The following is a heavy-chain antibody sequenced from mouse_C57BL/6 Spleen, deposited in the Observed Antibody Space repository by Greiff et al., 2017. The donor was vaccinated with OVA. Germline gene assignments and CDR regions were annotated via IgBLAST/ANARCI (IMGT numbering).Heavy chain of an antibody. CDR1: GYTFTSYW. CDR3: ACGGGRYDGYYPRYFDY. V-gene: IGHV1-64*01. Sequence: VQLQQPGAELVKPGASVKLSCKASGYTFTSYWMHWVKQRPGQGLEWIGMIHPNSGSTNYNEKFKSKATLTVDKSYSTAYMQLSRLTTGDSAVYYCACGGGRYDGYYPRYFDYWGQGTTLTVSS. CDR2: IHPNSGST. D-gene: IGHD2-3*01. J-gene: IGHJ2*01.